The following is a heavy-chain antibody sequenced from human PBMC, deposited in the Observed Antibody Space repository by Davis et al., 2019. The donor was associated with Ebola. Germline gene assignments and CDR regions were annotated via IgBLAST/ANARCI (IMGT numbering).Heavy chain of an antibody. Sequence: TFSSYAMSWIRQSPGKGLEWIGTIYYSGSTYYNPSLKSRVTISVDTSKNQFSLKLSSVTAADTAVYYCARRLAVAGADWYFDLWGRGTLVTVSS. CDR3: ARRLAVAGADWYFDL. V-gene: IGHV4-39*01. J-gene: IGHJ2*01. CDR2: IYYSGST. CDR1: TFSSYA. D-gene: IGHD6-19*01.